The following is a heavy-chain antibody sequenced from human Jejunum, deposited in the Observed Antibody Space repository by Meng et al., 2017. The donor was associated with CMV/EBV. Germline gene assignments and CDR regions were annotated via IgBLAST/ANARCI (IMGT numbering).Heavy chain of an antibody. CDR1: GYTFSTYT. D-gene: IGHD2/OR15-2a*01. CDR2: ISTNTGTP. Sequence: VQLVQSGSELMKPGASGKVSCKASGYTFSTYTINWVRQAHGRGLEWMGWISTNTGTPTYTQGFTGRFVFSLDTSVSTAYLQISSLKAEDTAVYYCARGGNFDPWGQGTLVTVSS. CDR3: ARGGNFDP. V-gene: IGHV7-4-1*02. J-gene: IGHJ5*02.